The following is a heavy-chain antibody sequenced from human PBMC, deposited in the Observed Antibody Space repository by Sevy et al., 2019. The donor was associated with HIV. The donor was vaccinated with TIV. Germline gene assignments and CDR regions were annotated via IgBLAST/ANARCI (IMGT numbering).Heavy chain of an antibody. J-gene: IGHJ6*02. Sequence: ASVKVSCKASGYTFSDSGYYVHWVRQAPGQGLEWMGWINPKSGAKNYAQKFQGRVTKTRDTSVSTANMELSRLRSDDTAVYYCARESYDFWTGPVDYDYGMDVWGQGTTVTVSS. CDR2: INPKSGAK. D-gene: IGHD3-3*01. V-gene: IGHV1-2*02. CDR3: ARESYDFWTGPVDYDYGMDV. CDR1: GYTFSDSGYY.